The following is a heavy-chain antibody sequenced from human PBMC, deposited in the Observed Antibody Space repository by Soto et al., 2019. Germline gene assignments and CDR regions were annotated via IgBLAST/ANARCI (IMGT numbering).Heavy chain of an antibody. CDR2: IIPILGIA. Sequence: GASVKVSCKASGGTFSSYTISCVRQAPGQGLEWMGRIIPILGIANYAQKFQGRVTITADKSTSTAYMELSSLRSEDTAVYYCARTSSIAARHDYYYYMDVWGKGTTVTVSS. CDR3: ARTSSIAARHDYYYYMDV. J-gene: IGHJ6*03. CDR1: GGTFSSYT. V-gene: IGHV1-69*02. D-gene: IGHD6-6*01.